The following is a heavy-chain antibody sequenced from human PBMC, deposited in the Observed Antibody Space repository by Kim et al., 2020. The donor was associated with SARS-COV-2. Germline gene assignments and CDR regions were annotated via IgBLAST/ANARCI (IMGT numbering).Heavy chain of an antibody. V-gene: IGHV6-1*01. CDR1: GDSVSSNSAA. CDR2: AYYRSQWFI. Sequence: SQTLSLTCAISGDSVSSNSAAWNWIRQSPSRGLEWLGRAYYRSQWFIDYAGSVRGRIIINPDTSRNQFSLQLNSVTPEDTAVYYCVRGAGAADFWGQGTLVTVSS. D-gene: IGHD6-13*01. CDR3: VRGAGAADF. J-gene: IGHJ4*02.